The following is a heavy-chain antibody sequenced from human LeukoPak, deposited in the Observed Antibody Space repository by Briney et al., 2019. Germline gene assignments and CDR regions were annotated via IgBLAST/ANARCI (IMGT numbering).Heavy chain of an antibody. Sequence: SETLSLTCTVSGGSISSYYWSWIRQPPGKGLEWIGYIYYSGSTNYNPSLKSRVTISVDTSKNQFSLKLSSVTAADTAVYYCARHVYGRSYYGSGGYYNSAWFDPWGQGTLVTVSS. CDR1: GGSISSYY. J-gene: IGHJ5*02. V-gene: IGHV4-59*08. CDR3: ARHVYGRSYYGSGGYYNSAWFDP. CDR2: IYYSGST. D-gene: IGHD3-10*01.